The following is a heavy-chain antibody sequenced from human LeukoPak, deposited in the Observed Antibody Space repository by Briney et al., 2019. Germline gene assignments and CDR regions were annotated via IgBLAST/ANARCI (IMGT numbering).Heavy chain of an antibody. CDR2: IYYSGST. V-gene: IGHV4-39*01. Sequence: SETLSLTCTVSGGSISSSSYYWGWIRQPPGKVREWIGSIYYSGSTYYNPSLKSRVTISVDTSKNQFSLKLSSVTAADTAVYYCARLSAGPVDAAMVSDAFDIWGQGTMVTVSS. CDR3: ARLSAGPVDAAMVSDAFDI. J-gene: IGHJ3*02. D-gene: IGHD5-18*01. CDR1: GGSISSSSYY.